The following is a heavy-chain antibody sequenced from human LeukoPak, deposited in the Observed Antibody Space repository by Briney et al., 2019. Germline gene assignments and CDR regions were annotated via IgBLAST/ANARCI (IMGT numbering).Heavy chain of an antibody. CDR1: GGSISSSSYY. CDR2: IYYSGST. CDR3: AGPYYDSSGYYA. V-gene: IGHV4-39*01. Sequence: SETLSLTCTVSGGSISSSSYYWGWIRQPPGKGLEWIGSIYYSGSTYNPSLKSRVTISVDTSKNQFSLKLSSVTAADTAVYYCAGPYYDSSGYYAWGQGTLVTVSS. D-gene: IGHD3-22*01. J-gene: IGHJ4*02.